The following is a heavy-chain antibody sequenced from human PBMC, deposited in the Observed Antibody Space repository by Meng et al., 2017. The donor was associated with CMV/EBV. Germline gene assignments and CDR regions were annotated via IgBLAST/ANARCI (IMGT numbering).Heavy chain of an antibody. Sequence: GESLKISCAASGFTFDIYGLHWARQAPGKGLEWVAFIRYDGSSTYSSDSVKGRFTISRENSKNTLYLQMNSLRAEDTAVYYCAREEEYSSSWYPGHYYGMDVWGQGTTVTVSS. V-gene: IGHV3-30*02. CDR1: GFTFDIYG. CDR2: IRYDGSST. CDR3: AREEEYSSSWYPGHYYGMDV. J-gene: IGHJ6*02. D-gene: IGHD6-13*01.